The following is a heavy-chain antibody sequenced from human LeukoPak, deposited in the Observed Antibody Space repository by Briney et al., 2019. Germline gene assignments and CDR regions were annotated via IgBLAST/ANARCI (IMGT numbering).Heavy chain of an antibody. CDR3: ARGGVIVGTYFDY. J-gene: IGHJ4*02. V-gene: IGHV3-30*04. CDR2: ISYDGSNK. Sequence: GGSLGLSCAASGFTFSSYAMHWVRQAPGKGLEWVAVISYDGSNKYYADSVKGRFTISRDNSKNTLYLQMNSLRAEDTAVYYCARGGVIVGTYFDYWGQGTLVTVSS. CDR1: GFTFSSYA. D-gene: IGHD1-26*01.